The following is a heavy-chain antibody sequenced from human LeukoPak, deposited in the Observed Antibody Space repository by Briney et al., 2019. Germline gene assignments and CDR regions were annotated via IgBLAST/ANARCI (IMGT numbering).Heavy chain of an antibody. CDR3: ARGGQWLDEHNQFDY. V-gene: IGHV4-59*01. Sequence: SETLSLTCTVSGGSISSYYWSWIRQPPGKGLEWIGYIYYSGSTNYNPSLKSRVTISVDTSKNQFSLKLSSVTAADTAVYYCARGGQWLDEHNQFDYWGQGTLVTVSS. CDR2: IYYSGST. D-gene: IGHD6-19*01. CDR1: GGSISSYY. J-gene: IGHJ4*02.